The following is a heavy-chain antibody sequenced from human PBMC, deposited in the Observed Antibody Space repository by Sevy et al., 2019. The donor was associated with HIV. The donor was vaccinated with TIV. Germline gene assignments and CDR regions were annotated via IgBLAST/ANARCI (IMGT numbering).Heavy chain of an antibody. J-gene: IGHJ6*02. Sequence: ASVKVSCKASGGTFSSYAISWVRQAPGQGLEWMGGIIPIFGTANYAQKFQGRVTITADESTSTAYMELSSLRSEDTAVYYCAGLSGVTGTRPRRGMDVWGQGTTVTVSS. D-gene: IGHD1-7*01. CDR2: IIPIFGTA. CDR1: GGTFSSYA. CDR3: AGLSGVTGTRPRRGMDV. V-gene: IGHV1-69*13.